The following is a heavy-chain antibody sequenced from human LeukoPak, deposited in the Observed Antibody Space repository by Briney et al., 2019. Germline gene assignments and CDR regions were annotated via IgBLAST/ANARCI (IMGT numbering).Heavy chain of an antibody. CDR2: ISYDGSAK. CDR3: VKGSVAYTGGHFDY. D-gene: IGHD2-15*01. CDR1: GFTFSSFA. J-gene: IGHJ4*02. Sequence: GRSLSLSSAASGFTFSSFAMHWLRQAPGKGPEWAAVISYDGSAKYYADSVRGRFTISRDDSKNTLYLQMNSLRPEDTAIYYCVKGSVAYTGGHFDYWGQGTLVTVSS. V-gene: IGHV3-30*18.